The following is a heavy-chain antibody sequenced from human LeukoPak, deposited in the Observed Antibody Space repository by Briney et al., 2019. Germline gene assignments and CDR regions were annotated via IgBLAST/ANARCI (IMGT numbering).Heavy chain of an antibody. CDR3: ARLRVQQLASSYYMDV. Sequence: SETLSLTCTVSGDSVTTNNFCWVWLRPAPGQGLVWIGSLYYGVNTYYKPSLKSRVTISVDPSLNQFSQILTSVTAADTGVYYCARLRVQQLASSYYMDVWGKETKVTVSS. D-gene: IGHD6-13*01. CDR2: LYYGVNT. CDR1: GDSVTTNNFC. J-gene: IGHJ6*03. V-gene: IGHV4-39*01.